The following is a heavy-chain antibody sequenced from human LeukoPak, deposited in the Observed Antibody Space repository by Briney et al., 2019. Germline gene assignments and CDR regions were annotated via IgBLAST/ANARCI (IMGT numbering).Heavy chain of an antibody. CDR1: GGSISSYY. CDR3: ARQGAYYYGPGSYWGFDY. V-gene: IGHV4-59*08. CDR2: IYYSGST. D-gene: IGHD3-10*01. J-gene: IGHJ4*02. Sequence: SETLSLTCTVSGGSISSYYWSWIRQPPGKGLEWIGYIYYSGSTYYNPSLKSRVTISVDTSKNQFSLKLSSVTAADTAVYYCARQGAYYYGPGSYWGFDYWGQGTLVTVSS.